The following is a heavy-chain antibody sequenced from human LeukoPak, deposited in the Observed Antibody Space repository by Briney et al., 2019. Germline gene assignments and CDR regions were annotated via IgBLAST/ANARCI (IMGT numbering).Heavy chain of an antibody. CDR2: IFHSGTT. V-gene: IGHV4-38-2*02. J-gene: IGHJ4*02. D-gene: IGHD5-18*01. CDR1: GHSMSSAYS. Sequence: PSETLSLTCTVSGHSMSSAYSWGWLRQPPGKGLEWIGSIFHSGTTYYNPSLKSRVTISLDTSTNQFSLKLTSVTAAGTAVYYCARGLRFDYWGQGTLVTVSS. CDR3: ARGLRFDY.